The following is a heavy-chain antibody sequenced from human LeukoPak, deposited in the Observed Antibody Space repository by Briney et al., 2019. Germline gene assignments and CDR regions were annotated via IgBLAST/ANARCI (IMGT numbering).Heavy chain of an antibody. CDR3: ARRQYDSSGYHYSPLGY. CDR1: GGTFSSYA. D-gene: IGHD3-22*01. J-gene: IGHJ4*02. V-gene: IGHV1-69*13. CDR2: IIPIFGTA. Sequence: ASVKVSCKASGGTFSSYAISWVRQAPGQGLEWMGGIIPIFGTANYAQKFQGRVTITADESTSTAYMELSSLRSEDTAVYYCARRQYDSSGYHYSPLGYWGQGTLVTVSS.